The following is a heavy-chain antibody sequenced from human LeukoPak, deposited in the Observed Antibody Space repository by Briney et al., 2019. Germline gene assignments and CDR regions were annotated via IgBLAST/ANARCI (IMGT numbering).Heavy chain of an antibody. Sequence: PSETLSLTCTVSGGSISSGSYYWSWIRQPAGKGLEWIGRIYTSGSTNYNPSLRSRVTMSVDMSTNQISLKLSSVTAADTAVYYCARASGGDGSGSLWGQGTLVTVSS. D-gene: IGHD3-10*01. CDR1: GGSISSGSYY. CDR3: ARASGGDGSGSL. V-gene: IGHV4-61*02. J-gene: IGHJ4*02. CDR2: IYTSGST.